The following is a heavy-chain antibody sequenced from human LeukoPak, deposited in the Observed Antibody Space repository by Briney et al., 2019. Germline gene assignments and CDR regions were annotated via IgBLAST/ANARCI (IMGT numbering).Heavy chain of an antibody. CDR1: GFTFSSYA. D-gene: IGHD3-9*01. V-gene: IGHV3-23*01. J-gene: IGHJ4*02. CDR3: ARRIDWSHDY. Sequence: GGSLRLSCATSGFTFSSYAMSWVRQAPGKGLEWVSAITVSGGGTYYADSVKGRFTISRDNSKNTLFLQMNSLRAEDTAVYYCARRIDWSHDYSGQGTLVTVSS. CDR2: ITVSGGGT.